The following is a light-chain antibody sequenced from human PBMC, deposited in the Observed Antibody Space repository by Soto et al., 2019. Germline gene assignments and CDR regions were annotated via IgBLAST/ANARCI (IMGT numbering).Light chain of an antibody. CDR1: SSDIGAYDY. CDR2: EVN. V-gene: IGLV2-14*01. CDR3: ATWDDSLHGYV. Sequence: QSALTQPASLSGSPGQSITISCTGTSSDIGAYDYVSWFQQHPGKAPKLMISEVNNRPSGVPDRFSGSKSGTSASLAISGLQSEDEADYYCATWDDSLHGYVFGTGTKLTVL. J-gene: IGLJ1*01.